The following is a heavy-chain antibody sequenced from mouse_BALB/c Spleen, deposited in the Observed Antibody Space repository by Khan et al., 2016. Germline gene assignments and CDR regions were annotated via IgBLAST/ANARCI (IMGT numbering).Heavy chain of an antibody. J-gene: IGHJ2*01. V-gene: IGHV3-8*02. D-gene: IGHD2-3*01. CDR2: ISHSGST. CDR3: ATYDGYLFDY. Sequence: EVQLKESGPSLVKPSQTLSLTCSVTGDSITSGYWNWIRQFPGNKLEYMGYISHSGSTYYNPPLKSRNSITRDTSTNQYSFQLNSVTTEDTAADSSATYDGYLFDYWGQGTTLTVSS. CDR1: GDSITSGY.